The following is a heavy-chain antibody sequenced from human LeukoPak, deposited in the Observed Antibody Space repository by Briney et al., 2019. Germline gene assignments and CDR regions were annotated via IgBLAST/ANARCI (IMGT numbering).Heavy chain of an antibody. V-gene: IGHV3-30-3*01. Sequence: GGSLRLSCAASGFTFSSYAMHWVRQAPGKGLEWVAVISYDGSNKYYADSVKGRLTISRDNSKNTLYLQMNSLRAEDTAVYYCARFGYGSGSYYNSYYFDYWGQGTLVTVSS. D-gene: IGHD3-10*01. J-gene: IGHJ4*02. CDR1: GFTFSSYA. CDR2: ISYDGSNK. CDR3: ARFGYGSGSYYNSYYFDY.